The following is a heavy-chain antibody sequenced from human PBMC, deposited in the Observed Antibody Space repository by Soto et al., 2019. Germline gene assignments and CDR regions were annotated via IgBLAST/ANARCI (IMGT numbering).Heavy chain of an antibody. D-gene: IGHD6-13*01. Sequence: PGGSLRLSCAASGFTFSSYGMHWVRQAPGKGLEWVAVISYDGSNKYYADSVKGRFTISRDNSKNTLYLQMNSLRAEDTAVYYCAKSSRYSSSWQEEANYYYYYGMDVWGQGTTVTVSS. CDR1: GFTFSSYG. V-gene: IGHV3-30*18. CDR2: ISYDGSNK. J-gene: IGHJ6*02. CDR3: AKSSRYSSSWQEEANYYYYYGMDV.